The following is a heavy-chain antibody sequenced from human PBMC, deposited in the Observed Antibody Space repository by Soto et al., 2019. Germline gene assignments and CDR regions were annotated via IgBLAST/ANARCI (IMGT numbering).Heavy chain of an antibody. CDR1: GFTFSSYA. Sequence: GGSLRLSCAASGFTFSSYAMSWVRQAPGKGLEWVSAISGSGGSTYYADSVKGRFTISRDNSKNTLYLQMNSLRAEDTAVYYCAKGGTVTTRYYGMDVWGQGTTVTVSS. V-gene: IGHV3-23*01. CDR3: AKGGTVTTRYYGMDV. D-gene: IGHD4-17*01. J-gene: IGHJ6*02. CDR2: ISGSGGST.